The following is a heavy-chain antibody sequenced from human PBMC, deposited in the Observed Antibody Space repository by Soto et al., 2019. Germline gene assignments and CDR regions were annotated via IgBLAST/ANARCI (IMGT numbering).Heavy chain of an antibody. J-gene: IGHJ6*02. CDR1: GASISSGSSY. V-gene: IGHV4-39*01. D-gene: IGHD3-9*01. Sequence: QLQLQESGPGLVKPSETLSLTCAVSGASISSGSSYWGWLRQPPGKGLEWIAKINFSGSPYYNPTLKIRGTLSGATSQQHVSLKLSSVTAADTAVYCCAIHVRTGPYNDYCSGLAVWGQGTAVSVSS. CDR2: INFSGSP. CDR3: AIHVRTGPYNDYCSGLAV.